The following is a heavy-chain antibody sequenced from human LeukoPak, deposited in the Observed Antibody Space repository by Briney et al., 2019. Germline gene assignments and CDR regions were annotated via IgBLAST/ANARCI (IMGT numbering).Heavy chain of an antibody. CDR2: IYSGGST. J-gene: IGHJ3*02. Sequence: GGSLRLSCAASGFTVSSNYMSWVRQAPGKGVEWVSVIYSGGSTYYADSVKGRFTISRDNSKNTLYLQMNSLRAEDTAVYYCARVTPPHDFWSGYLGAFDIWGQGTMVTVSS. D-gene: IGHD3-3*01. V-gene: IGHV3-53*01. CDR3: ARVTPPHDFWSGYLGAFDI. CDR1: GFTVSSNY.